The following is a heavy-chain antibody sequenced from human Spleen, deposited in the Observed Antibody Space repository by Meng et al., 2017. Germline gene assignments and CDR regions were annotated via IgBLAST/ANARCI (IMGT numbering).Heavy chain of an antibody. CDR2: ISWNSGRI. Sequence: GESLKISCTASGFTFSSYEMNWVRQAPGKGLEWVSGISWNSGRIAYADSVKGRFTISRDNSKNTRYLQMNSLSAEDTAVYYCARDREDSSGWYGGWYWGQGTLVTVSS. CDR1: GFTFSSYE. J-gene: IGHJ4*02. D-gene: IGHD6-19*01. CDR3: ARDREDSSGWYGGWY. V-gene: IGHV3-23*01.